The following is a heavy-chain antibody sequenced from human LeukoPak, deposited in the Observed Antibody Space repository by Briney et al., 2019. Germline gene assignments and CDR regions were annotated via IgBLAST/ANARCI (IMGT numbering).Heavy chain of an antibody. V-gene: IGHV4-34*01. CDR2: INHSGST. CDR1: AGSFSGYY. CDR3: ARDLGIVARSDAFDI. D-gene: IGHD3-22*01. Sequence: SETLSLTCAVYAGSFSGYYWSWIRQPPGKGLEWIGEINHSGSTNYNPSLKSRVTISVDTSKNQFSLKLSSVTAADTAVYYCARDLGIVARSDAFDIRGQGTMVTVSS. J-gene: IGHJ3*02.